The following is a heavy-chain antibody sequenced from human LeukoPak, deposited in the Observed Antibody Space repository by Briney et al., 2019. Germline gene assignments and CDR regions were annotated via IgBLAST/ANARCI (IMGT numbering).Heavy chain of an antibody. CDR2: INPNSGGT. CDR3: ARVKRDYYDSSGYGQFFYYYYMDV. V-gene: IGHV1-2*02. J-gene: IGHJ6*03. Sequence: ASVKVSCKASGYTFTGYYMHWVRQAPGQGLEWMGWINPNSGGTNYAQKFRGRVTMTRDTSISTAYMELSRLRSDDTAVYYCARVKRDYYDSSGYGQFFYYYYMDVWGKGTTVTISS. D-gene: IGHD3-22*01. CDR1: GYTFTGYY.